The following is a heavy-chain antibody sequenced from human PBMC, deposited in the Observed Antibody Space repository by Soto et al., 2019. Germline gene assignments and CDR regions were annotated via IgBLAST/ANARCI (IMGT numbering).Heavy chain of an antibody. J-gene: IGHJ4*02. CDR1: GFTFSSYA. D-gene: IGHD6-13*01. Sequence: QVQLVESGGGVVQPGRSLRLSCAASGFTFSSYAMHWVRQAPGKGLEWVAVISYDGSNKYYADSVKGRFTISRDNSKNTLYLQMNSLRAEDTAVYYCARGQEGSWYYGRYYFDYWGQGTLVTVSS. V-gene: IGHV3-30-3*01. CDR3: ARGQEGSWYYGRYYFDY. CDR2: ISYDGSNK.